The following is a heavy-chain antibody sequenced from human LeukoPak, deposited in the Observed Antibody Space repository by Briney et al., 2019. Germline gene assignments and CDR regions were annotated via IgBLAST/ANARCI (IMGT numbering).Heavy chain of an antibody. CDR1: GGSIRSYY. CDR2: IHYSGST. Sequence: SETLSLTCTVSGGSIRSYYWSWIRQPPGKGLEWIGYIHYSGSTNYNPSLKSRVTISVDTSKNQFSLKLTSVTPADTAVYFCAGDSYGTDYWGQGTLVTVSS. CDR3: AGDSYGTDY. V-gene: IGHV4-59*01. D-gene: IGHD5-18*01. J-gene: IGHJ4*02.